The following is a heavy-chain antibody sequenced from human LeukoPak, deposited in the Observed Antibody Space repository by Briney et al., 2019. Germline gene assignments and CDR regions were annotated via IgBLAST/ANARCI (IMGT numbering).Heavy chain of an antibody. CDR1: GGTFSSYA. CDR2: IIPIFGTA. D-gene: IGHD3-3*01. J-gene: IGHJ5*02. Sequence: SVKVSXKASGGTFSSYAISWVRQAPGQGLEWMGRIIPIFGTAKYAQKFQGRVTITTDESTSTAYMELSSLRSEDTAVYYCARVPLSTNYDFWSGYYPYNWFDPWGQGTLVTVSS. V-gene: IGHV1-69*05. CDR3: ARVPLSTNYDFWSGYYPYNWFDP.